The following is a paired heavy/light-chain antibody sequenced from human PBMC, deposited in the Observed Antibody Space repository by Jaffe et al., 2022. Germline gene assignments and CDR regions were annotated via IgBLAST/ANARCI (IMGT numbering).Light chain of an antibody. CDR1: QSISSY. CDR2: AAS. Sequence: DIQMTQSPSSLSASVGDRVTITCRASQSISSYLNWYQQKPGKAPKLLIYAASSLQSGVPSRFSGSGSGTDFTLTISSLQPEDFATYYCQQSYSTPRVTFGPGTKVDIK. CDR3: QQSYSTPRVT. V-gene: IGKV1-39*01. J-gene: IGKJ3*01.
Heavy chain of an antibody. V-gene: IGHV3-13*01. Sequence: EVQLVESGGGLVQPGGSLRLSCAASGFTFSSYDMHWVRQATGKGLEWVSAIGTAGDTYYPGSVKGRFTISRENAKNSLYLQMNSLRAGDTAVYYCARAGAFNDYGDYGTNYWYFDLWGRGTLVTVSS. CDR3: ARAGAFNDYGDYGTNYWYFDL. CDR1: GFTFSSYD. J-gene: IGHJ2*01. D-gene: IGHD4-17*01. CDR2: IGTAGDT.